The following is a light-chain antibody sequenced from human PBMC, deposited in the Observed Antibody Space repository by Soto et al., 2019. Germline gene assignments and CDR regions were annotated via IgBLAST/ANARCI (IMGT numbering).Light chain of an antibody. CDR3: SSYTSRSIWV. CDR1: SSDVGGYNY. CDR2: EVS. Sequence: QSVLTQPASVSGSPGQSITISCTGTSSDVGGYNYVSWYQQHPGKAPKLMIYEVSNRPSGVSNRFSGSKSGNTASLTISGLQAEDEADYYCSSYTSRSIWVFGGGTKLTVL. J-gene: IGLJ3*02. V-gene: IGLV2-14*01.